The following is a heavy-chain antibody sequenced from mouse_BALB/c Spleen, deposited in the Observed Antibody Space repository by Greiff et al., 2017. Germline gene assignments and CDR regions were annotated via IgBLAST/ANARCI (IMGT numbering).Heavy chain of an antibody. D-gene: IGHD2-10*02. Sequence: QVQLQQPGAELVRPGASVKLSCKASGYTFTSYWMNWVKQRPEQGLEWIGRIDPSDSETHYNQKFKDKAILTVDKSSSTAYMQLSSLTSEYSAVYYGAREYGNSLYYYAMDYWGQGTSVTVSS. CDR1: GYTFTSYW. V-gene: IGHV1-52*01. CDR2: IDPSDSET. CDR3: AREYGNSLYYYAMDY. J-gene: IGHJ4*01.